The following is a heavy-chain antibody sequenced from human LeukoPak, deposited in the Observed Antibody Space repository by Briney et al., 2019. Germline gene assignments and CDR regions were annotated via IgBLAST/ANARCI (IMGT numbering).Heavy chain of an antibody. CDR2: ISSSSIYI. J-gene: IGHJ5*02. V-gene: IGHV3-21*01. CDR3: ARGSSNYGAWFDP. D-gene: IGHD4-11*01. Sequence: GGSLRLSCAASGFTFSTYAMSWVRQAPGKGLEWVSAISSSSIYIYYADSLKGRFTISRDNARNSLYLQMNSLRAEDTAVYYCARGSSNYGAWFDPWGQGTLVTVSS. CDR1: GFTFSTYA.